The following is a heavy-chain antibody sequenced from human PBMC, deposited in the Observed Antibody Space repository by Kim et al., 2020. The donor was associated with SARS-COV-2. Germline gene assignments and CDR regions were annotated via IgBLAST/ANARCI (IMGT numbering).Heavy chain of an antibody. CDR3: ALTTVTTGEFDY. Sequence: ASVKVSCKASGYTFTSYAMHWVRQAPGQRLEWMGWINAGNGNTKYSQKFQGRVTITRDTSASTAYMELSSLRSEDTAVYYCALTTVTTGEFDYWGQGTLVTVSS. CDR2: INAGNGNT. V-gene: IGHV1-3*01. D-gene: IGHD4-17*01. CDR1: GYTFTSYA. J-gene: IGHJ4*02.